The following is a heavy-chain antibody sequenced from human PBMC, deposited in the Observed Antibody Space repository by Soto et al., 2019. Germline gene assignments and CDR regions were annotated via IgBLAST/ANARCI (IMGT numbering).Heavy chain of an antibody. CDR3: AIHGPPTNTWKELNC. V-gene: IGHV4-39*01. J-gene: IGHJ4*02. CDR1: GGSISSSPYY. CDR2: IYYNGNT. Sequence: QLQLQESGPGLVKPSETLSLTCTVSGGSISSSPYYWAWIRQPPGKGLQWIGNIYYNGNTFYNPSLRSRATISLDTSKSQFSLSQSSVTASATTASYCAIHGPPTNTWKELNCWGQGTLVTVSS. D-gene: IGHD1-1*01.